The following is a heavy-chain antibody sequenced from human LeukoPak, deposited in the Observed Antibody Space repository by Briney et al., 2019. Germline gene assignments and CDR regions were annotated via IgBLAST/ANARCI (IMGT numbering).Heavy chain of an antibody. Sequence: ASVKVSCKASGYTFTSYVMNWVRQAPGQRPEWMGWINAGNGNTKYSQKFQGRVTITRDTSASTAYMELSSLRSEDTAVYYCARGSSGWYLSADFDYWGQGTLVTVSS. D-gene: IGHD6-19*01. CDR2: INAGNGNT. CDR3: ARGSSGWYLSADFDY. CDR1: GYTFTSYV. J-gene: IGHJ4*02. V-gene: IGHV1-3*01.